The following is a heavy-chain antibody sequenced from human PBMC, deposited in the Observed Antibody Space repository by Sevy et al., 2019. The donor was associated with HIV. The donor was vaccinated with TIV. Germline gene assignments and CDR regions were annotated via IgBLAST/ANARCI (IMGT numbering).Heavy chain of an antibody. J-gene: IGHJ6*02. CDR1: GFTFSRYS. D-gene: IGHD2-21*02. V-gene: IGHV3-48*02. Sequence: GGSLRLSCAASGFTFSRYSMNWVRQAPGKGLEWISYISGNSAAIYYADSGKGRFTVSRDNDNDELYLQLNSLRYDDTALYYCARGPDCGGDCDIGFYYPLDVWGQGTTVTVSS. CDR3: ARGPDCGGDCDIGFYYPLDV. CDR2: ISGNSAAI.